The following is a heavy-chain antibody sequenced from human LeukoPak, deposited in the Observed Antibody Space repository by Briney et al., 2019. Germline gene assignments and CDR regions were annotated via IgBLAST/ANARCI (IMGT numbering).Heavy chain of an antibody. V-gene: IGHV3-23*01. CDR2: ISGNGGST. CDR3: AKDRNYYDSSGYYWY. D-gene: IGHD3-22*01. J-gene: IGHJ4*02. CDR1: GFTFSSYG. Sequence: GGSLRLSCAASGFTFSSYGMNWVRQAPGKGLEWVSGISGNGGSTYYADSVKGRFTISRDNSKNTLYLQMNSLRAEDTAVYYCAKDRNYYDSSGYYWYWGQGTLVTVSS.